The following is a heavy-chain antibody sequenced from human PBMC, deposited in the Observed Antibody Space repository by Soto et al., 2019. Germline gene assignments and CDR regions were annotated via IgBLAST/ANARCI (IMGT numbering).Heavy chain of an antibody. D-gene: IGHD3-10*01. J-gene: IGHJ4*02. V-gene: IGHV1-46*01. Sequence: QVQLVQSGAEVKKPGASVKVSCKASGYTFTSYYMHWVRQAPGQGLEWMGIINPSGGSTSYAQNFQGRVTMTRDTSTSTVYTELSSLRSEDTAVYYCARLRGGGMGPDYWGQGTLVTVSS. CDR1: GYTFTSYY. CDR3: ARLRGGGMGPDY. CDR2: INPSGGST.